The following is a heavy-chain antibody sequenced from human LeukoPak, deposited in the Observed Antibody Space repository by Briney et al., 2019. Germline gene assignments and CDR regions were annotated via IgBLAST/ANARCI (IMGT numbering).Heavy chain of an antibody. CDR1: GGTFSSYA. CDR3: AGCGFTRGTTRPFDY. J-gene: IGHJ4*02. Sequence: GASVKVSCKASGGTFSSYAISWVRQAPGQGLEWMGGIIPFFGTANYAQKFQGRVTITADESTSTAYMELSSLRSEDTAVYYCAGCGFTRGTTRPFDYWGQGTLVTVSS. V-gene: IGHV1-69*13. CDR2: IIPFFGTA. D-gene: IGHD1-7*01.